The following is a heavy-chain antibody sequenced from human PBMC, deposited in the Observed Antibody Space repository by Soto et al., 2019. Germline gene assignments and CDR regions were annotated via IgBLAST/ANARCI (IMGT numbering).Heavy chain of an antibody. CDR3: AKGGQMLSGGGGY. J-gene: IGHJ4*02. CDR2: ISWNSGSI. Sequence: EVQLVESGGGLVQPGRSLRLSCAASGFTFDDYAMHWVRQAPGKGLEWVSGISWNSGSIGYADSVKGRFTISRDNAKNCLYLQMNSRRAEDTALYYCAKGGQMLSGGGGYWGQGTLVTVSS. D-gene: IGHD1-26*01. CDR1: GFTFDDYA. V-gene: IGHV3-9*01.